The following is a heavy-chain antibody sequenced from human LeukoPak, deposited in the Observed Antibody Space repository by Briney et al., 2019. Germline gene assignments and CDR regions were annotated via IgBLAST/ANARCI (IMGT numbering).Heavy chain of an antibody. V-gene: IGHV1-46*01. CDR3: AREWGYGSGSYYNRVGFDY. CDR2: INPSGGST. J-gene: IGHJ4*02. Sequence: GASVKVSCKASGYTFTSYYMHWVRQAPGQGLEWMGIINPSGGSTSYAQKFQGRVTMTRDMSTSTVYMERSSLRSEDTAVYYCAREWGYGSGSYYNRVGFDYWGQGTLVTVSS. CDR1: GYTFTSYY. D-gene: IGHD3-10*01.